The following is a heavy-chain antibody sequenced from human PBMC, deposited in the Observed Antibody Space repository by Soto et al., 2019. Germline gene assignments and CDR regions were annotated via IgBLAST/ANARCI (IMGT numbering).Heavy chain of an antibody. CDR2: IYYSGST. V-gene: IGHV4-30-4*01. CDR3: ARDMRSGSYGYYYYYGMDV. J-gene: IGHJ6*02. CDR1: GGSISSGDYY. Sequence: PSETLSLTCTVSGGSISSGDYYWSWLRQPPGKGLEWIGYIYYSGSTYYNPSLKSRVTISVDTSKNQFPLKLSSVTAADTAVYYCARDMRSGSYGYYYYYGMDVWGQGTTVTVSS. D-gene: IGHD1-26*01.